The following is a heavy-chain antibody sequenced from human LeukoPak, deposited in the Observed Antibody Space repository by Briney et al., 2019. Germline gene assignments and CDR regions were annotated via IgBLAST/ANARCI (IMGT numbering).Heavy chain of an antibody. CDR1: GGSFSVYY. CDR2: INHSGST. V-gene: IGHV4-34*01. D-gene: IGHD2-2*01. Sequence: PSETLSLTCAVYGGSFSVYYWSWIRQPPGKGLEWIGEINHSGSTNYNPSLKSRVTISVDTSKNQFSLKLSSVTAADTAVYYCARVKLNQLLSRAFDIWGQGTMVTVSS. J-gene: IGHJ3*02. CDR3: ARVKLNQLLSRAFDI.